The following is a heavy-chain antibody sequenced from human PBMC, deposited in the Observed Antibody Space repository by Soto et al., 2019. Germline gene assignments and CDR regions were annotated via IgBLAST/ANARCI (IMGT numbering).Heavy chain of an antibody. CDR3: ARGLGDTATVNWFDP. CDR1: GGSISSGDYY. CDR2: IYYSGST. V-gene: IGHV4-30-4*01. D-gene: IGHD5-18*01. J-gene: IGHJ5*02. Sequence: QVQLQESGPGLVKPSQTLSLTCTVSGGSISSGDYYWSWIRQPPGKGLEWIGYIYYSGSTYYNPSLKSRVTISVDTSKNQFSLKLSSVTAADTAVYYCARGLGDTATVNWFDPWGQGTLVPVSS.